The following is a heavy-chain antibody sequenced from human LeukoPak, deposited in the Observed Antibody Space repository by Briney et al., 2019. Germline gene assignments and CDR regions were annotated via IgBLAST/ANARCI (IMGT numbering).Heavy chain of an antibody. CDR2: INPSGGST. CDR3: AREVVKPKGPLVF. J-gene: IGHJ6*04. CDR1: GYTFTSYY. V-gene: IGHV1-46*01. Sequence: GASVKVSCKASGYTFTSYYMHWVRQAPGQGLEWMGIINPSGGSTSYAQKFQGRVTMTRDMSTSTVYMELSSLRSEDTAVYYCAREVVKPKGPLVFWGKGTTVTVSS. D-gene: IGHD2-15*01.